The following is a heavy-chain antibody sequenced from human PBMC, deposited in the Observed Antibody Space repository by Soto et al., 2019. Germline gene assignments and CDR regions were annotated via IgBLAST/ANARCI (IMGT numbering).Heavy chain of an antibody. J-gene: IGHJ5*02. Sequence: SETLSLTCTVSGGSISSSSYYWGWIRQPPGKGLEWIGSIYYSGSTYYNPSLKSRVTISVDTSENHFSLKLGSVTAADTAVYYCARGVVVVAATLTPNKWFDPWGQGTLVTVS. CDR2: IYYSGST. D-gene: IGHD2-15*01. CDR1: GGSISSSSYY. CDR3: ARGVVVVAATLTPNKWFDP. V-gene: IGHV4-39*02.